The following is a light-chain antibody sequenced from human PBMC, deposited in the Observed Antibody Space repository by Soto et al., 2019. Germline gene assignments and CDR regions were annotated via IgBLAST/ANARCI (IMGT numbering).Light chain of an antibody. CDR3: QQYNNSPPERT. V-gene: IGKV3-15*01. Sequence: EIVMTQSPATLSVSPGERATLSCRASQSVSSNLAWYQQKPGQAPRLLIYGASTRATGIPARFSGSGSGTEFTLTISSLQSEDFAVYYCQQYNNSPPERTFGQGTKVEIK. CDR2: GAS. CDR1: QSVSSN. J-gene: IGKJ1*01.